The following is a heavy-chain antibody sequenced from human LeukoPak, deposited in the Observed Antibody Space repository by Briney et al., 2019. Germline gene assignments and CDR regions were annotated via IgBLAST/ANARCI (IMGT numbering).Heavy chain of an antibody. V-gene: IGHV3-30*18. CDR3: AKDLHRGWLQPYCFDY. CDR1: GFTFSSYG. CDR2: ISYDGSNK. J-gene: IGHJ4*02. Sequence: TGGSLRLSCAASGFTFSSYGMHWVRQAPGKGLEWVAVISYDGSNKYYADSVKGRFTISRDNSKNTLYLQMNSLRAEDTAVYYCAKDLHRGWLQPYCFDYWGQGTLVTVSS. D-gene: IGHD5-24*01.